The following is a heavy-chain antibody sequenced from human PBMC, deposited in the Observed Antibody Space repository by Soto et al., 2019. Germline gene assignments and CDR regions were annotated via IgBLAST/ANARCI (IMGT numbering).Heavy chain of an antibody. CDR3: ASLMHRSSARAFDI. Sequence: SVKVSCKASGGTFSSYTISWVRQAPGQGLEWMGRIIPILGIANYAQKFQGRVTITADKSTSTAYMELSSLRSEDTAVYYCASLMHRSSARAFDIWGQGTMVTVSS. CDR2: IIPILGIA. J-gene: IGHJ3*02. CDR1: GGTFSSYT. V-gene: IGHV1-69*02. D-gene: IGHD6-19*01.